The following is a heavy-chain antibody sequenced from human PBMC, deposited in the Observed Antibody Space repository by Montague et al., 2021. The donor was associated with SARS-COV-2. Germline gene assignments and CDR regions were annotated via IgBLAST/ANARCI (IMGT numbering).Heavy chain of an antibody. CDR3: ARFGSGTLEFDL. CDR1: GASISTGSYY. V-gene: IGHV4-61*02. CDR2: IRTTGHT. J-gene: IGHJ4*02. D-gene: IGHD1-26*01. Sequence: TLSLTCTVSGASISTGSYYWSWIRQPAGKGLEWIGRIRTTGHTDYNSSLESRVFMSVDTSTNQFSLSLTSVTAADTAVYFCARFGSGTLEFDLWGQGTLVTVSS.